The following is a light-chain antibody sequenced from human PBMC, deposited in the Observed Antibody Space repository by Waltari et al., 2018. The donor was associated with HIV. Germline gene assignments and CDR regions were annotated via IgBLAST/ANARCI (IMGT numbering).Light chain of an antibody. Sequence: QSVLTQPPSVSGAPGQRVTISCSGRSSNLGAGYDVHWYQQFPGTAPKLLIYKNDQRPAGVPDRFSGSKSGTSASLAISGLRSEDEADYYCATWDKSLSGWVFGGGTKLTVL. V-gene: IGLV1-47*01. J-gene: IGLJ3*02. CDR2: KND. CDR3: ATWDKSLSGWV. CDR1: SSNLGAGYD.